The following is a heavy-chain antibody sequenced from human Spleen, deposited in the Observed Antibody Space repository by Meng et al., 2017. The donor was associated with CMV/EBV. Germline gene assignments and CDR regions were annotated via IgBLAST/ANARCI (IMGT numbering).Heavy chain of an antibody. V-gene: IGHV3-30*14. CDR2: ISYDGSNK. J-gene: IGHJ5*02. D-gene: IGHD6-13*01. CDR3: ARDGYSSSWTPHSWFDP. Sequence: GESLKISCAASGFTFSSYAMHWVRQAPGKGLEWVAVISYDGSNKYYADSVKGRFTISRDNSKNTLYLQMNSLRVEDTAVYYCARDGYSSSWTPHSWFDPWGQGTLVTVSS. CDR1: GFTFSSYA.